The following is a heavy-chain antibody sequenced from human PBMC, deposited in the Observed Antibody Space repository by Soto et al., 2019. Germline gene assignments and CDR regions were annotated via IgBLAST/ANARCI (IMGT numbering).Heavy chain of an antibody. J-gene: IGHJ6*02. CDR3: ARGNPFNYAGFDV. V-gene: IGHV1-8*01. CDR2: MNAKSGDT. CDR1: GYTFSDFD. D-gene: IGHD3-16*01. Sequence: QAHLEQSGAEVKRPGASVKVSCTASGYTFSDFDINWLRQASGQGPELLGWMNAKSGDTFFAQRFQGKFNMTWDTSLSTAYMEVGSLTSDDTAMYYCARGNPFNYAGFDVWGQGTTVAVSS.